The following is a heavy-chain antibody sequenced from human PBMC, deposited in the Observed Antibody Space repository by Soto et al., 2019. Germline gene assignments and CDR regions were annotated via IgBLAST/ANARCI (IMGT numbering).Heavy chain of an antibody. Sequence: GGSLRLSCAASGFTFSSYAMHWVRQAPGKGLDWVAVISYDGSNKYYADSVKGRFTISRDNSKNTLYLQMNSLRADDTAIYYCARADRDGYNYGDYWGQGSLVTVSS. CDR3: ARADRDGYNYGDY. D-gene: IGHD5-12*01. CDR1: GFTFSSYA. CDR2: ISYDGSNK. J-gene: IGHJ4*02. V-gene: IGHV3-30-3*01.